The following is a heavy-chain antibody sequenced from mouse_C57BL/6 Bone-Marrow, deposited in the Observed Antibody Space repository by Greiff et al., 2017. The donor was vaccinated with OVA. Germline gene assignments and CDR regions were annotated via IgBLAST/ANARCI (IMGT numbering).Heavy chain of an antibody. V-gene: IGHV1-26*01. J-gene: IGHJ1*03. Sequence: EVQLQQSGPELVKPGASVKISCKASGYTFTDYYMNWVKQSHGKSLERIGDINPNNGGTSYNPKFKGKATLTVDKAASTADMELRSLTSEDSAVYYCARWGYYDYGWYFDVWGTGTTVTVSS. CDR1: GYTFTDYY. D-gene: IGHD2-4*01. CDR2: INPNNGGT. CDR3: ARWGYYDYGWYFDV.